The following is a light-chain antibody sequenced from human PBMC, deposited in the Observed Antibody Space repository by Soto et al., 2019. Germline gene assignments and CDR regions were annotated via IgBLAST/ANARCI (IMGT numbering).Light chain of an antibody. CDR2: DVT. Sequence: QSALTRPASVSGSPGQSIAISCTGTSSDVGGYNYVSWYQHHPGKVPKLVIYDVTNRPSGVSDRFSGSKSGNTASLTISGLRAEDEADFYCCSFTSTSTYVFETGTKVTVL. CDR1: SSDVGGYNY. V-gene: IGLV2-14*03. J-gene: IGLJ1*01. CDR3: CSFTSTSTYV.